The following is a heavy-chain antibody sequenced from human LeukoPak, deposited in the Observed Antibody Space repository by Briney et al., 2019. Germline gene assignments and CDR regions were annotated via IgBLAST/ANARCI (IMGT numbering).Heavy chain of an antibody. V-gene: IGHV4-59*01. Sequence: SETLSLTRTVSGGSISSYYWSWLRQPPGKGLEWLGYIYYSGSTNYNPSLKSRLTISVGTSKNQFSLKLSSVTAADTAVSYCGRDVGRGSFHLLDNWRQGTMVTVSS. CDR2: IYYSGST. CDR3: GRDVGRGSFHLLDN. J-gene: IGHJ4*02. CDR1: GGSISSYY. D-gene: IGHD1-26*01.